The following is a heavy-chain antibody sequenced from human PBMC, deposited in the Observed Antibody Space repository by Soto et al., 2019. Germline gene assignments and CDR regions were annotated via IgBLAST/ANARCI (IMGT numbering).Heavy chain of an antibody. CDR2: INPKSGGT. Sequence: ASVRVSCNASGCSFTDYHMHWVGQAPVRVLEWLGRINPKSGGTRNAQKFQGWVTMTTDTSISKASMELTRLTSDDTDIYYCARGDSTDCSNGVCSLFDNNDMDVWG. V-gene: IGHV1-2*04. CDR3: ARGDSTDCSNGVCSLFDNNDMDV. J-gene: IGHJ6*02. D-gene: IGHD2-8*01. CDR1: GCSFTDYH.